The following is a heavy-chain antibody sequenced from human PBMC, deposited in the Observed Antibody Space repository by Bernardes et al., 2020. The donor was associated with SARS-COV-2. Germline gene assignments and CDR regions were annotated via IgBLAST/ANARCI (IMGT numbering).Heavy chain of an antibody. CDR2: IKSKTDGGTT. J-gene: IGHJ6*02. CDR1: GFTFSNAW. V-gene: IGHV3-15*01. Sequence: GSLRLSCAASGFTFSNAWMSWVRQAPGKGLEWVGRIKSKTDGGTTDYAAPVKGRFTISRDDSKNTLYLQMNSLKTEDTAVYYCTRHRGDFWSGYSFTYGMDVWGQGTTVTVSS. CDR3: TRHRGDFWSGYSFTYGMDV. D-gene: IGHD3-3*01.